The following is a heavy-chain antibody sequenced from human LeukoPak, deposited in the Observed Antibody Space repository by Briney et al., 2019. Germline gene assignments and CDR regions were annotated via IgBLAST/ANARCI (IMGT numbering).Heavy chain of an antibody. Sequence: SGGSLRLSCAASGFTFSSYAMSWVRQAPGKGLEWVSAISGSGGSTYYADSVKGRFTISRDNSKNTLYLQMNSLRAEDTAVYYCAKPNYYDSSGYRGKDAFDIWGQGTMVTVSS. CDR2: ISGSGGST. CDR1: GFTFSSYA. CDR3: AKPNYYDSSGYRGKDAFDI. V-gene: IGHV3-23*01. J-gene: IGHJ3*02. D-gene: IGHD3-22*01.